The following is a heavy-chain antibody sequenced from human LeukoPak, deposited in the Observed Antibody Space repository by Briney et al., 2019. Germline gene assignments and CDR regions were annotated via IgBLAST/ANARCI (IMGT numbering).Heavy chain of an antibody. CDR2: ISSSGSPA. J-gene: IGHJ5*02. CDR3: VRLRYYYDSSGYYH. V-gene: IGHV3-11*01. Sequence: PGGSLRLSCAASGFTFSDYYMSWIRQAPGKGLEWISYISSSGSPASYADSVKGRFTISRDNAKNSLYLQMNSLRAEDTAVYYCVRLRYYYDSSGYYHWGQGTLVTVSS. CDR1: GFTFSDYY. D-gene: IGHD3-22*01.